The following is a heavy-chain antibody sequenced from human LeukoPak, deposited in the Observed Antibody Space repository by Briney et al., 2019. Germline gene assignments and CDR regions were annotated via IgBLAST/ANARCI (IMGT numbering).Heavy chain of an antibody. V-gene: IGHV1-69*04. CDR1: GGTFSSYA. J-gene: IGHJ5*02. D-gene: IGHD3-22*01. CDR2: IIPILGIS. CDR3: ARGYYYDSSDWLDP. Sequence: SVKVSCKASGGTFSSYAISWVRQAPGQGLEWMGRIIPILGISNYAQKFQDRVTIAADKSTSTGYMEMSSLRSEDTAVYYCARGYYYDSSDWLDPWGQGPWSPSPQ.